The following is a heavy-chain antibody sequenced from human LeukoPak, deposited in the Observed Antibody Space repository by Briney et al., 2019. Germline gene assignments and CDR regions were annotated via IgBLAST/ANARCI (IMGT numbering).Heavy chain of an antibody. Sequence: SVKVSCKASGGTFSSYTISWVRQAPGQGLEWMGRIIPILGIANYAQKFQGRVTITADKSTSTAYMELSSLRSEDTAVYYCASDCSSTSCYGYWGQGTLVTISS. D-gene: IGHD2-2*01. CDR2: IIPILGIA. CDR3: ASDCSSTSCYGY. CDR1: GGTFSSYT. V-gene: IGHV1-69*02. J-gene: IGHJ4*02.